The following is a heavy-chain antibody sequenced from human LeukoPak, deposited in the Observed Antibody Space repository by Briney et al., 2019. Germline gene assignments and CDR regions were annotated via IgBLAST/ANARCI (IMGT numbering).Heavy chain of an antibody. D-gene: IGHD3-22*01. Sequence: ASVKVSCKASGYTFTSYDINWVRQATGQGLEWMGWMNPNSGNTGYAQKFQGRVTMTRNTSISTAYMELSSLRSEDTAVYYCAKDLLRGYYYDSSGYHDYWGQGTLVTVSS. V-gene: IGHV1-8*01. J-gene: IGHJ4*02. CDR3: AKDLLRGYYYDSSGYHDY. CDR1: GYTFTSYD. CDR2: MNPNSGNT.